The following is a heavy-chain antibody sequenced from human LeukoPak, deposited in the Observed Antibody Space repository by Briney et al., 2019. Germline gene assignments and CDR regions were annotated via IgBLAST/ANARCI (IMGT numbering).Heavy chain of an antibody. CDR2: ISGSSGTI. CDR3: AGSSELVVLYYMDI. Sequence: PGGSLRLSCVASGYILSTYSMKWVRQAPGKGLEWVSYISGSSGTIYYADSVKGRFTISRDNAKNSLYLQMNSLRAEDTAVYYCAGSSELVVLYYMDIWGKGTTVTVSS. V-gene: IGHV3-48*01. J-gene: IGHJ6*03. CDR1: GYILSTYS. D-gene: IGHD2-15*01.